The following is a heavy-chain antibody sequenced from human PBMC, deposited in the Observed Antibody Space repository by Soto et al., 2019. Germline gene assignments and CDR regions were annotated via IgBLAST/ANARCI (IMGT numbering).Heavy chain of an antibody. CDR3: ATLGRADYTNLAA. J-gene: IGHJ5*02. CDR1: GFLFSTST. CDR2: ISSRGTDI. Sequence: PGGSLRLSCEASGFLFSTSTLNWVRRAPGKGLEWVAEISSRGTDIYYADSVKGRFTISRDNSKNTLYLLLDRVKSDDTAVYFCATLGRADYTNLAAWGQGTLVTLSS. V-gene: IGHV3-30*14. D-gene: IGHD4-4*01.